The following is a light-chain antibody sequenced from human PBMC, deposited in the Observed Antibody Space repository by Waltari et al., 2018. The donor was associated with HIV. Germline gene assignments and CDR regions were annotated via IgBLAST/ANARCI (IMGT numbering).Light chain of an antibody. CDR2: GNT. CDR1: RSNIGAGYD. Sequence: QSVLTQPPSVSGAPGQTVTISFTGSRSNIGAGYDIPWYQHLPGRAPKLLIYGNTNRPSGVPDRFSGSQSGTSASLVITGLQAEDEADYYCQSYDRSLSGGVFGGGTRLTVL. J-gene: IGLJ7*01. V-gene: IGLV1-40*01. CDR3: QSYDRSLSGGV.